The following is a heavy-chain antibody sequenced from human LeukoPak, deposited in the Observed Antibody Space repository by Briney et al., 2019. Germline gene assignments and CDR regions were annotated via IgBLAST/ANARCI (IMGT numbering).Heavy chain of an antibody. Sequence: PSETLSLTCAVYGGSFSGYYWSWIRQPPGKGLEWIGEINHSGSTNYNPSLKSRVTISVDTSKNQFSLKLSSVTAADTAVYYCATSSIAARRGPNWFDPWGQGTLVTVSS. CDR3: ATSSIAARRGPNWFDP. D-gene: IGHD6-6*01. CDR1: GGSFSGYY. V-gene: IGHV4-34*01. CDR2: INHSGST. J-gene: IGHJ5*02.